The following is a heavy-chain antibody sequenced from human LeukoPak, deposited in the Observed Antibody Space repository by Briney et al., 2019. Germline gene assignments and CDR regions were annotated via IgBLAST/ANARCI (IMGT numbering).Heavy chain of an antibody. J-gene: IGHJ4*02. D-gene: IGHD4-17*01. V-gene: IGHV3-21*01. CDR2: ISSGGSAI. Sequence: GGSLRLSCEVSGFTFTTYSMTWVRQAPGKGLEWVSIISSGGSAIFSADALKGRFTISRDDAKNLLYLDMNSPRAEDTAVYYCARGHTAVTRHFDFWGQGTLVTVSS. CDR3: ARGHTAVTRHFDF. CDR1: GFTFTTYS.